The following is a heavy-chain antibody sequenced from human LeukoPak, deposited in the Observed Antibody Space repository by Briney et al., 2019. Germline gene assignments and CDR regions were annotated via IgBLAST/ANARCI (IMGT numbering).Heavy chain of an antibody. CDR2: IKEDGSEK. D-gene: IGHD3-3*01. CDR3: ARSFDFWSGSYPYYYMDV. Sequence: PGGSLRLSCAASGFTFSNYWMSWVRQAPGKGLEWVANIKEDGSEKYYEDSLKGRFTISRDNAKNSLDLQMNSLRAEVTSVYYCARSFDFWSGSYPYYYMDVWGKGTTVTVSS. CDR1: GFTFSNYW. J-gene: IGHJ6*03. V-gene: IGHV3-7*01.